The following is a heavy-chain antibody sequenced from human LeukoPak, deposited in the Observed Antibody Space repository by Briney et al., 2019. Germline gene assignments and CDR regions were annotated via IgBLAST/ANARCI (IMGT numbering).Heavy chain of an antibody. J-gene: IGHJ4*02. Sequence: GASMKVSCKASGYTFTGYYMHWVRQAPGQGLEWMGWINPNSGGTNYAQKFQGRVTMTRDTSISTAYMELSRLRSDDTAVYYWARGIRDTAMVYYFDYWGQGTLVTVSS. V-gene: IGHV1-2*02. CDR3: ARGIRDTAMVYYFDY. CDR1: GYTFTGYY. CDR2: INPNSGGT. D-gene: IGHD5-18*01.